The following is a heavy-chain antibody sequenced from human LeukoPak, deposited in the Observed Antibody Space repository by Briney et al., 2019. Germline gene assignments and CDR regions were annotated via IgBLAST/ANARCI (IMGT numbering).Heavy chain of an antibody. Sequence: GASVKVSFKASGYTFSGYLMHWVRQAPGQGLEWMGIINPSGGSTSYAQKFQGRVIMTRDTSTSTVYMELSSLRSEDTAVYYCASELSRGDEGFDYWGQGTLVTVSS. CDR2: INPSGGST. J-gene: IGHJ4*02. CDR3: ASELSRGDEGFDY. V-gene: IGHV1-46*01. CDR1: GYTFSGYL. D-gene: IGHD3-10*01.